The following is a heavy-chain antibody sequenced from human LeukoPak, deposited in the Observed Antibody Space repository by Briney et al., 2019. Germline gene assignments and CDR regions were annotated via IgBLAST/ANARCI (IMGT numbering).Heavy chain of an antibody. J-gene: IGHJ3*02. Sequence: PGGSLRPSCAASGVTVISNYMSWVRQAPGKGLEGVSVIYSGGTTYYADSVKGQFTISRDSSKNTLYLQMNSLRAEDTAVYYCARLTMVLAFDIWGQGTMVTVSS. CDR3: ARLTMVLAFDI. CDR2: IYSGGTT. V-gene: IGHV3-53*01. CDR1: GVTVISNY. D-gene: IGHD4/OR15-4a*01.